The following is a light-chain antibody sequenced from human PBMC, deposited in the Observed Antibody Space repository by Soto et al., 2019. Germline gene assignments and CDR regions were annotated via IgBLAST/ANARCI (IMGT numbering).Light chain of an antibody. Sequence: DIQMTQSPSTLYASVGDRVTITCRASQSISYWLAWYQQKPGKAPKLLIYKASSLESGVPSRFSGSGSGTEFTLTISSLQPDDFATYYCQQYNNYLFTFGPGTKVDIK. J-gene: IGKJ3*01. CDR2: KAS. CDR1: QSISYW. V-gene: IGKV1-5*03. CDR3: QQYNNYLFT.